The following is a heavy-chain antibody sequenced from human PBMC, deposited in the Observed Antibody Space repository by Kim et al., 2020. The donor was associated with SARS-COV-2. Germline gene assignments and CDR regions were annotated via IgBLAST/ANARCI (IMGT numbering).Heavy chain of an antibody. D-gene: IGHD3-10*01. CDR2: ISAYNGNT. CDR3: ARDPFGTNQFDY. Sequence: ASVKVSCKASGYTFTSYGIRWVRQAPGQGLEWMGWISAYNGNTNYAQKLQGRVTMTTDTSTSTAYMELRSLRSDDTAVYYCARDPFGTNQFDYWGQGTLVTVSS. V-gene: IGHV1-18*04. CDR1: GYTFTSYG. J-gene: IGHJ4*02.